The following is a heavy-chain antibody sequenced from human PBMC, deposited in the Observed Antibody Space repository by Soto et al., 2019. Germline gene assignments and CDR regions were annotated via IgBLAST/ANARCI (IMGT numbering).Heavy chain of an antibody. CDR1: GFTFSSYS. J-gene: IGHJ4*02. V-gene: IGHV3-21*01. Sequence: GGSLRLSCAASGFTFSSYSMNWVRQAPGKGLEWVSSISSSSSYIYYADSVKGRFTISRDNAKNSLYLQMNSLRAEDTAVYYCERSIGPIVGATTGDYWGQGTSVPVYS. CDR2: ISSSSSYI. D-gene: IGHD1-26*01. CDR3: ERSIGPIVGATTGDY.